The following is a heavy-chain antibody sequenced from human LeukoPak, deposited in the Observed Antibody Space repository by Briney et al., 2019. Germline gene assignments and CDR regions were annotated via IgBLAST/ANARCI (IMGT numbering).Heavy chain of an antibody. V-gene: IGHV4-34*01. CDR3: ARGSYFQY. J-gene: IGHJ1*01. D-gene: IGHD3-16*01. CDR2: IIHSGKT. CDR1: NGSFLGYY. Sequence: SETLSLTCAVSNGSFLGYYWSWIRQPPGKGLEWIGEIIHSGKTIFHPSPKSRGTISVDTSKKHFSLNLTSVTAADTAVYYGARGSYFQYWDQGTTVIVSS.